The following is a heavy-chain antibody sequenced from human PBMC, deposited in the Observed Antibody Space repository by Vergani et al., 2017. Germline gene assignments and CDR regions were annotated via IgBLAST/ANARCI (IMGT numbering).Heavy chain of an antibody. CDR2: VSTGTKSQ. D-gene: IGHD6-6*01. J-gene: IGHJ3*01. V-gene: IGHV3-48*01. Sequence: QLVESGGGWVQPGGSLRLSCVVSGFDFSSYIMHWVRQAPGKGLEWVSFVSTGTKSQTYAESVKGRFTISRDSAKNSLYLQMDSLRADDTAVYYCAREYRSTSGRAFDFWGQGTKVTVSS. CDR3: AREYRSTSGRAFDF. CDR1: GFDFSSYI.